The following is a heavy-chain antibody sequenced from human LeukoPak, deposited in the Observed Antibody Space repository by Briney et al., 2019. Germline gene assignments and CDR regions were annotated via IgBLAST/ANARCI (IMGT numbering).Heavy chain of an antibody. CDR3: TKDIHRRSSGWSPNYYYAMDV. CDR2: VSWNSGTI. V-gene: IGHV3-9*01. CDR1: GFTFDDYA. D-gene: IGHD6-19*01. Sequence: PGGSLRLSCTASGFTFDDYAMHWVRQAPGKGLEWLSGVSWNSGTIGYADSVKGRFTISRDNAKNSLYLHMSSLRPEDTAFYYCTKDIHRRSSGWSPNYYYAMDVWGQGTTVTVSS. J-gene: IGHJ6*02.